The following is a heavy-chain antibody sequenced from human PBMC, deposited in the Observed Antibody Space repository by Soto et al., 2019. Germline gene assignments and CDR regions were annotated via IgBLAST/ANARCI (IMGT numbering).Heavy chain of an antibody. CDR2: ISAYNGNT. CDR3: ARDPSGLRVHANWFAP. V-gene: IGHV1-18*01. CDR1: GYTFTSYG. D-gene: IGHD2-8*01. J-gene: IGHJ5*01. Sequence: GASVKVSCKASGYTFTSYGISWVRPAPGQGLEWMGWISAYNGNTNYAQKLQGRVTMTTDTSTSTAYMELRSLRSDDTAVYYCARDPSGLRVHANWFAPSGQGTLVTVSS.